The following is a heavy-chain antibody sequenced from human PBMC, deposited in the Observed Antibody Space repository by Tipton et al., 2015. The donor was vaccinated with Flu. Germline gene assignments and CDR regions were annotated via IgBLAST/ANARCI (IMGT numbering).Heavy chain of an antibody. V-gene: IGHV4-38-2*01. Sequence: TLSLTCAVSGDSISSDFYWAWIRQFPGKGLEWIGTVSRTGSTIYNPSLKSRVTISIDTSKNQFSLNMRSVTAADMAVYYCARRDYSNYVSDPKNWFAPWGRGILVTVSS. CDR1: GDSISSDFY. D-gene: IGHD4-11*01. J-gene: IGHJ5*02. CDR3: ARRDYSNYVSDPKNWFAP. CDR2: VSRTGST.